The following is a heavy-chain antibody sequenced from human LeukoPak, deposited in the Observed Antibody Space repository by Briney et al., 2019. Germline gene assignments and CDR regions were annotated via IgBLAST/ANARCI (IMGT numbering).Heavy chain of an antibody. D-gene: IGHD4-17*01. Sequence: HAGWSLRLSCAASGFTFSSYAMSWVRQAPGKGLEWVSAISGSGGTTYYADSVWGRFTISRDNSKKTLYLQMNSLRAEDMAVYYCAKDGYGAHGDAFDIWGQGTMVTVSS. CDR2: ISGSGGTT. CDR1: GFTFSSYA. V-gene: IGHV3-23*01. J-gene: IGHJ3*02. CDR3: AKDGYGAHGDAFDI.